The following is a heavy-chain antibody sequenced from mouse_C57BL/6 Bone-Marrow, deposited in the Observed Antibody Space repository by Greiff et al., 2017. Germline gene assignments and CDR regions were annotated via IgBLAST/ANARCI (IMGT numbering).Heavy chain of an antibody. D-gene: IGHD2-5*01. CDR2: IYPRSGNT. V-gene: IGHV1-81*01. CDR3: ARGPYSNYVWFAY. J-gene: IGHJ3*01. CDR1: GYTFTSYG. Sequence: VQLQQSGAELARPGASVKLSCKASGYTFTSYGISWVKQRTGQGLEWIGEIYPRSGNTYYNEKFKGKATLTADKSSSTAYMELRSLTSEDSAVYFCARGPYSNYVWFAYWGQGTLVTVSA.